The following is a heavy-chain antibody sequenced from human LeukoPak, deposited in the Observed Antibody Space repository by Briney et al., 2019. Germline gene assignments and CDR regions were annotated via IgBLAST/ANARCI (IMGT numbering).Heavy chain of an antibody. CDR2: IKSKTDGGTT. Sequence: PGGSLRLSCAASGFTFSNAWMSWVRQAPGKGLEWVGRIKSKTDGGTTDYAAPVKGRFTISRDDSKNTLYLQMNSLKTEDTAVYYCTTWGLVGATLDDAFDIWGQGTMVTVSS. J-gene: IGHJ3*02. CDR1: GFTFSNAW. V-gene: IGHV3-15*01. D-gene: IGHD1-26*01. CDR3: TTWGLVGATLDDAFDI.